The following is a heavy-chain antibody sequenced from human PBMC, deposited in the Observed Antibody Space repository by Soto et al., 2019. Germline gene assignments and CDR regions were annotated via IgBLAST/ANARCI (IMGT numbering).Heavy chain of an antibody. CDR3: ARDLLVVSPAAYFDY. Sequence: QVQLVQSGPEVKKPGASVKVSCKTSGYNFATYGMSWVRQAPGQGLEWIGWISAYNGNTESTQKFQGRVTMTTDTSTGTANMELSGLTSDDSAMYYCARDLLVVSPAAYFDYWGQGTLVTVSS. V-gene: IGHV1-18*01. CDR2: ISAYNGNT. J-gene: IGHJ4*02. D-gene: IGHD2-21*01. CDR1: GYNFATYG.